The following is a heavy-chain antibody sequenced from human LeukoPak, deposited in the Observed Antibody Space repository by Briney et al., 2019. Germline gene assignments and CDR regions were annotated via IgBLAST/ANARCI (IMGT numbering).Heavy chain of an antibody. Sequence: GGSLRLSCAASGFTFSSYAMSWVRQAPGKGLEWVSVIYSGGSTYYADSVKGRFTISRDNSKNTLYLQMNSLRAEDTAVYYCARGTYDYVWGSYRRLDYWGQGTLVTVSS. CDR1: GFTFSSYA. D-gene: IGHD3-16*02. J-gene: IGHJ4*02. CDR2: IYSGGST. CDR3: ARGTYDYVWGSYRRLDY. V-gene: IGHV3-66*01.